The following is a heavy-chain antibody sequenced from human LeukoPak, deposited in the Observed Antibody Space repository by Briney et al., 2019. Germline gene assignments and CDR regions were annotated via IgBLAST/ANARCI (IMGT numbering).Heavy chain of an antibody. D-gene: IGHD2/OR15-2a*01. J-gene: IGHJ4*02. CDR1: VVTVSIDY. V-gene: IGHV3-53*04. CDR3: ASRMTF. Sequence: GGSLRLSCAASVVTVSIDYMSCGRQAPGKGLEWVSLIYSGGNTYYADSVKGRFTISRHNSKNTLYIQMNSLRTEDTAIYYCASRMTFGGPGTLVTVSS. CDR2: IYSGGNT.